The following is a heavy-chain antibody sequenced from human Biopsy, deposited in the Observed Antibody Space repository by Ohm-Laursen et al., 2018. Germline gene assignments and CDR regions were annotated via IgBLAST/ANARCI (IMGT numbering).Heavy chain of an antibody. Sequence: SDTLSLTCAVYSGSFSSNYWTWIRQPPGKGLEWIGEITHSGYPNYNPSLKSHFTLSVYTSKNQFSLKLSSVTAADTAVYYCASRLYGPNPIDYWGQGTLVTVSS. D-gene: IGHD2-8*01. CDR3: ASRLYGPNPIDY. CDR1: SGSFSSNY. V-gene: IGHV4-34*01. CDR2: ITHSGYP. J-gene: IGHJ4*02.